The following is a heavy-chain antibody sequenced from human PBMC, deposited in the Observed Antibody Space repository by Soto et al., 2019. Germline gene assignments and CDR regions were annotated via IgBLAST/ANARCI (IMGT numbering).Heavy chain of an antibody. CDR1: GFTVSSNY. Sequence: EVQLVETGGGLIQPGGSLRLSCAASGFTVSSNYMSWVRQAPGKGLEWVSVIYSGGSTYYADSVKGRFTISRDNSKNTLYLQMNSLRAEDTAVYYCARGGPHDYGDNYNYWGQGTLVTVSS. V-gene: IGHV3-53*02. CDR2: IYSGGST. CDR3: ARGGPHDYGDNYNY. D-gene: IGHD4-17*01. J-gene: IGHJ4*02.